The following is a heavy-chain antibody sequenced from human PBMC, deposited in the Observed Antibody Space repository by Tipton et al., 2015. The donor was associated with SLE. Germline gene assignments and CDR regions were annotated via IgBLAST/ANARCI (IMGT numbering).Heavy chain of an antibody. J-gene: IGHJ2*01. D-gene: IGHD2/OR15-2a*01. CDR2: IYPSGST. CDR1: GGSISNYY. V-gene: IGHV4-4*07. CDR3: ARQNFYFDL. Sequence: TLSLTCTVSGGSISNYYWSWVRQPAGKGLEWIGRIYPSGSTNYNPSLKSRVTMSVDTSKNQFSLKLTSVTAADTAVYYCARQNFYFDLWGRGTLVTVSS.